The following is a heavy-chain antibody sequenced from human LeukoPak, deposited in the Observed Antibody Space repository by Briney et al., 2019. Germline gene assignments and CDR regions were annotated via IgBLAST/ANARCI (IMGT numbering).Heavy chain of an antibody. J-gene: IGHJ6*03. CDR1: GGSFSGYY. V-gene: IGHV4-34*01. CDR2: INHSGST. Sequence: SETQSLTCAVYGGSFSGYYWSWIRQPPGKGLEWIGEINHSGSTNYNPSLKSRVTISVDTSKNQFSLKLSSVTAADTAVYYRARGKVYYYYMDVWGKGTTVTVSS. CDR3: ARGKVYYYYMDV.